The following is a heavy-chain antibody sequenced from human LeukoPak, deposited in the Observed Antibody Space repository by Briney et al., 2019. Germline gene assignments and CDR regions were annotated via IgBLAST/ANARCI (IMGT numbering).Heavy chain of an antibody. V-gene: IGHV3-7*02. CDR3: AYTNHLTY. Sequence: GGSLRLSCAASGXTFSAYWMTWVPQAPGKGLEWVASIKYDGSEEYYADSVKGRFTISRDNAKNSLSLQMNYVRAGDTAIYYCAYTNHLTYWGQGTLVTVSS. J-gene: IGHJ4*02. CDR1: GXTFSAYW. CDR2: IKYDGSEE. D-gene: IGHD3-16*01.